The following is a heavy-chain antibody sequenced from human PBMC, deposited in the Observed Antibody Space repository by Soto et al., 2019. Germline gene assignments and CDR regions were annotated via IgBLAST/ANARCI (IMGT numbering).Heavy chain of an antibody. Sequence: SETLSLTCAVSGYSISSGYYWGWIRQPPGKGLEWIGSIYHSGSTYYNPSLKSRVTISVDTSKNQFSLKLSSVTAADTAVYYCASEGGALGELSWEPDYWGQGTLVTVSS. CDR1: GYSISSGYY. V-gene: IGHV4-38-2*01. CDR3: ASEGGALGELSWEPDY. D-gene: IGHD3-16*02. CDR2: IYHSGST. J-gene: IGHJ4*02.